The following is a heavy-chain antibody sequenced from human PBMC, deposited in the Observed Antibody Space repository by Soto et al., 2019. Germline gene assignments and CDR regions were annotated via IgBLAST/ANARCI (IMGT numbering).Heavy chain of an antibody. V-gene: IGHV3-21*01. CDR2: ISSSSSYI. J-gene: IGHJ4*02. CDR3: ARGQTHSSGWYGPVVYYFDY. D-gene: IGHD6-19*01. Sequence: GGSLRLSCAASGFTFSSYAMSWVRQAPGKGLEWVSSISSSSSYIYYADSVKGRFTISRDNAKNSLYLQMNSLRAEDTAVYYCARGQTHSSGWYGPVVYYFDYWGQGTLVTVSS. CDR1: GFTFSSYA.